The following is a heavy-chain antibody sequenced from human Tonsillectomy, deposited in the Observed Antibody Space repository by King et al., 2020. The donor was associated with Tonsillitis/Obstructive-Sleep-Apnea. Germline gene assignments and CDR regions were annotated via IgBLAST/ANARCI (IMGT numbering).Heavy chain of an antibody. Sequence: QLQESGPGLVKPSETLSLTCTVAGGSISSSSYYWGWLRQPPGTGLEWIGSIYYSGSTYYNPSLKSRVTISVDTSKNQFSLKLSSVTAADTAVYYCARGEGVRRWLQVDTAENWYFDLWGRGTLVTVSS. V-gene: IGHV4-39*01. D-gene: IGHD5-24*01. CDR3: ARGEGVRRWLQVDTAENWYFDL. J-gene: IGHJ2*01. CDR1: GGSISSSSYY. CDR2: IYYSGST.